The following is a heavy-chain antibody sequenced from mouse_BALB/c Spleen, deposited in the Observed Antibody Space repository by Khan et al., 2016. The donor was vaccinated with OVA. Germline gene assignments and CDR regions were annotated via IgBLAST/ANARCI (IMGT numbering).Heavy chain of an antibody. D-gene: IGHD1-1*01. CDR2: ILPGSGSR. CDR3: ARVNYGSRDYFDY. CDR1: GYTFSSYW. V-gene: IGHV1-9*01. Sequence: VQLQESGAELMKPGASVKISCKATGYTFSSYWLEWVKQRPGHGLEWIGEILPGSGSRNYNEKFKGKATFTADISSKTTYMQLSSLTSEDSAVYYCARVNYGSRDYFDYWGQGTNLTVSS. J-gene: IGHJ2*01.